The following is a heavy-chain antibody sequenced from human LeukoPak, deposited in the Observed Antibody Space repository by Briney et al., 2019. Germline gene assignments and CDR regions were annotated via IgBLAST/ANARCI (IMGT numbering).Heavy chain of an antibody. CDR3: ARVYHYYYYYMDV. V-gene: IGHV1-2*02. Sequence: ASVKVSCKASGYTFTGYYMHWVRQAPGQGLGWMGWINPNSGGTNYAQKFQGRATMTRDTSISTAYMELSRLRSDDTAVYYCARVYHYYYYYMDVWGKGTTVTVSS. J-gene: IGHJ6*03. CDR2: INPNSGGT. CDR1: GYTFTGYY.